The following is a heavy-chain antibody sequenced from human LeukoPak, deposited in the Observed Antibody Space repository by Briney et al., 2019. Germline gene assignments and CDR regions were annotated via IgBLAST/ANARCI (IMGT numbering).Heavy chain of an antibody. D-gene: IGHD2-2*01. CDR1: GFTFSSYW. Sequence: GGSLRLPCAASGFTFSSYWMSWVRQAPGKGLEWVANIKQDGSEIYYVDSMKGRFTTSRDNAKNSLFLQMNSLRAEDTAVYYCARRGAAIDYWGQGTLVTVSS. CDR3: ARRGAAIDY. CDR2: IKQDGSEI. V-gene: IGHV3-7*01. J-gene: IGHJ4*02.